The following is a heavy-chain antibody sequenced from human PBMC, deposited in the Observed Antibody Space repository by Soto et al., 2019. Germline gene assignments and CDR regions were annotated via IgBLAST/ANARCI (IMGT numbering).Heavy chain of an antibody. V-gene: IGHV1-58*02. Sequence: SVKVSCKASGFTFTSSAMQWVRQARGQRLEWIGWIVVGSGNTNYAQKFQERVTITRDMSTSTAYMELSSLRYEDTAVYYCAADNPPYITPIGPVWGQGTLVTVSS. J-gene: IGHJ4*02. CDR1: GFTFTSSA. CDR3: AADNPPYITPIGPV. CDR2: IVVGSGNT. D-gene: IGHD3-3*01.